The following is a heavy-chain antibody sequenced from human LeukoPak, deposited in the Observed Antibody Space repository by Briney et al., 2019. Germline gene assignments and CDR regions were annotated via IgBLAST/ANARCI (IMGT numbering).Heavy chain of an antibody. CDR1: GFTFSSYA. J-gene: IGHJ5*02. Sequence: GGSLRLSCAASGFTFSSYAMHWVRQAPGKGLEWVAVISYDGSNKYYADSVKGRFTISRDNSKNTLYLQMNSLRAEDTAVYYCARDGFPREAGGWLDPWGQGTLVTVSS. D-gene: IGHD1-26*01. CDR3: ARDGFPREAGGWLDP. CDR2: ISYDGSNK. V-gene: IGHV3-30-3*01.